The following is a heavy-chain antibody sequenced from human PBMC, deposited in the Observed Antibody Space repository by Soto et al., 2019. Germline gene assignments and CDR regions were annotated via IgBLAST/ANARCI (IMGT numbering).Heavy chain of an antibody. CDR3: AFTLYSSSYYYYGMDV. CDR1: GGTFSSYA. D-gene: IGHD6-6*01. V-gene: IGHV1-69*13. Sequence: RASVKVSCKTSGGTFSSYAISWVRQAPGQGLEWMGGIIPIFGTANYAQKFQGRVTITADESTSTAYMELSSLRSEDTAVYYCAFTLYSSSYYYYGMDVWGQGTTVTVSS. J-gene: IGHJ6*02. CDR2: IIPIFGTA.